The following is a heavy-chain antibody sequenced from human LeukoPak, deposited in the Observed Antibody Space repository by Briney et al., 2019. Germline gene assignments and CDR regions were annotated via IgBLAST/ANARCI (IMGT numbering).Heavy chain of an antibody. J-gene: IGHJ3*02. CDR2: IDSGSNAR. V-gene: IGHV3-48*02. D-gene: IGHD6-19*01. Sequence: PGGSLRLSCAGSGFNFRTFGINWVRQAPGKGLEWISYIDSGSNARYYADSVKGRFTISGDNAKNSLYLQVNSLRDEDTAVYYCAREYCRGYSSGCGALDIWGQRTMVTVSS. CDR1: GFNFRTFG. CDR3: AREYCRGYSSGCGALDI.